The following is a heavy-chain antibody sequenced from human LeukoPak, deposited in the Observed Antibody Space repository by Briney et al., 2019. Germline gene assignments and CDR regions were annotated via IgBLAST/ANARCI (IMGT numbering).Heavy chain of an antibody. CDR2: IGSGGSPI. CDR1: GFTFSNYP. J-gene: IGHJ3*02. D-gene: IGHD3-10*01. V-gene: IGHV3-48*04. Sequence: GGSLRLSCAASGFTFSNYPMNWVRQAPGKGLEWVSYIGSGGSPIYYADSVRGRFSISRDNAKNSLYLQMSSLRAEDTAVYYCARGGSFRFGEFHDAFDIWGQGTMVTASS. CDR3: ARGGSFRFGEFHDAFDI.